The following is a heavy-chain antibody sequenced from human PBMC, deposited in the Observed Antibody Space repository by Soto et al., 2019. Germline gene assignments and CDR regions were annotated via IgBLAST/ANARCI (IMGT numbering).Heavy chain of an antibody. D-gene: IGHD3-22*01. CDR1: GYRFTSYW. V-gene: IGHV5-51*01. CDR2: IFPSDSDT. Sequence: GESLKISCRTSGYRFTSYWIAWVRQMPGKGLEWMGIIFPSDSDTRYSPSFQGQVTISADRSTSTVFLQWASLRASDTAVYFCARKGKSGYFNWFDPWGQGTLVTVSS. J-gene: IGHJ5*02. CDR3: ARKGKSGYFNWFDP.